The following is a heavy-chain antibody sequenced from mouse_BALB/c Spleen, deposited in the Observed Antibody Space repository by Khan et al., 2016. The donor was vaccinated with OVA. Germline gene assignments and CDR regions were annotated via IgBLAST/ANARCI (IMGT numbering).Heavy chain of an antibody. V-gene: IGHV1-7*01. CDR1: GYTFSTYW. J-gene: IGHJ2*01. Sequence: QVQLKESGAELAKPGASVKMSCKASGYTFSTYWIHWVKQRPGQGLEWIGYINPSSGYTYYNQRFNDKATLTADKSSRTAYMRLSSLTSEDSAVYYCARDRSDYWGQGTTLTVSS. CDR3: ARDRSDY. CDR2: INPSSGYT.